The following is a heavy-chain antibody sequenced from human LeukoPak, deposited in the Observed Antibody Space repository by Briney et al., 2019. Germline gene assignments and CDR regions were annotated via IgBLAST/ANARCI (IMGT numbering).Heavy chain of an antibody. Sequence: GGSLRLSCVVSGITLSNYGMSWVRQAPGKGLEWVSGISERGGSTNYADSVRGRFIISRNTSKNTVYLQMNSLRVEDTAVYFCAKRGIVIRAVIIIGFHKEAYYFDYWGQGILVTVSS. J-gene: IGHJ4*02. CDR3: AKRGIVIRAVIIIGFHKEAYYFDY. CDR2: ISERGGST. V-gene: IGHV3-23*01. D-gene: IGHD3-10*01. CDR1: GITLSNYG.